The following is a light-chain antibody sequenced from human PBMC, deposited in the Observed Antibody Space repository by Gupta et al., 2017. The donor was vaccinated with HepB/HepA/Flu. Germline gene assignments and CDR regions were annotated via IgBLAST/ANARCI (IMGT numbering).Light chain of an antibody. CDR1: SSNIGAGSD. CDR2: VNN. V-gene: IGLV1-40*01. Sequence: QAVLTQPPSVAGAPGQMVTISCTVSSSNIGAGSDVHWYQHLPGAAPNLLIYVNNNRPSAVPARFSGSKYGTSASLAITGLQAEDDADYYCQSYDSTLSGWVFGGGTKLTVL. J-gene: IGLJ3*02. CDR3: QSYDSTLSGWV.